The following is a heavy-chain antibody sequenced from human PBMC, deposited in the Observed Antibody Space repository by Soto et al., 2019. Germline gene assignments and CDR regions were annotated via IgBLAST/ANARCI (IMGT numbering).Heavy chain of an antibody. J-gene: IGHJ6*02. CDR1: GGSFSGYY. Sequence: SETLSLTCAVYGGSFSGYYWSWIRQPPGKGLEWIGEINHSGSTNYNPSLKSRVTISVDTSKNQFSLKLSSVTAADTAVYYCARSTALIAAAGLVRRRYYYGMDVWGQGTTVTVSS. V-gene: IGHV4-34*01. CDR2: INHSGST. CDR3: ARSTALIAAAGLVRRRYYYGMDV. D-gene: IGHD6-13*01.